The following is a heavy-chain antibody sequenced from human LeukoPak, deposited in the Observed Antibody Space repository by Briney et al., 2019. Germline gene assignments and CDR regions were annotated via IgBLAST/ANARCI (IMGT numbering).Heavy chain of an antibody. CDR1: GGSISSYY. CDR3: ASLRVPGDFDY. Sequence: SETLSLTCTVSGGSISSYYWSWIRQPAGKGLEWIGRIYTSGSTNYNPSLKSRVTISVDTSKNQFSLELRSVTAADTALYYCASLRVPGDFDYWGQGTLVTVSS. V-gene: IGHV4-4*07. J-gene: IGHJ4*02. CDR2: IYTSGST.